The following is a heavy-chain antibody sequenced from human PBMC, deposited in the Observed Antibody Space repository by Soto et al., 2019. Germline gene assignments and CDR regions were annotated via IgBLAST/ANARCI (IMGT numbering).Heavy chain of an antibody. V-gene: IGHV1-2*04. D-gene: IGHD6-6*01. Sequence: AASVKVSCKASGYTFTGYYMHWVRQAPGQGLEWLGWIKPKSAGTNYAQKFQGWVTMTRDTSISTAYMEPSRLRSDDTAVYDCARGRYSSSSDFGMDVWGQGTTVTVSS. CDR2: IKPKSAGT. CDR1: GYTFTGYY. J-gene: IGHJ6*02. CDR3: ARGRYSSSSDFGMDV.